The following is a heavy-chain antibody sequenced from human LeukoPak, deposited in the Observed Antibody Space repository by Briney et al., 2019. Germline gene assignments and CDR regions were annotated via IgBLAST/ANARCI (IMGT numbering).Heavy chain of an antibody. D-gene: IGHD1-7*01. Sequence: ASVKVSCKASGYTFTGYYMHWVRQAPGQGLEWMGWINPNSGGTNYAQKFQGRVTMTRDTSISTAYMELSRLRSDDTAVYYCARVLGPNWNYYYWGQGTLVTVPS. V-gene: IGHV1-2*02. CDR1: GYTFTGYY. CDR3: ARVLGPNWNYYY. J-gene: IGHJ4*02. CDR2: INPNSGGT.